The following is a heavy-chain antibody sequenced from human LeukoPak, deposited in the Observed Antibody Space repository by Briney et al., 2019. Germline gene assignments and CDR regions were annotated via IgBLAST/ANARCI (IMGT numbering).Heavy chain of an antibody. CDR1: GFTFSNYW. Sequence: GGSLRLSCAASGFTFSNYWMSWVRQAPGKGLEWVANIKQDGSDKYYVDSVKGRFTISRDNAKNSLYLQMNSLRAEDTAVYYCARAVAENWFDPWGQETLVTVSS. J-gene: IGHJ5*02. D-gene: IGHD6-19*01. CDR2: IKQDGSDK. V-gene: IGHV3-7*01. CDR3: ARAVAENWFDP.